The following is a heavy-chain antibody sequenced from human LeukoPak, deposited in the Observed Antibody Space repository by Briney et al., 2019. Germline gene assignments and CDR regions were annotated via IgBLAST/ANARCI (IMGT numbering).Heavy chain of an antibody. V-gene: IGHV1-18*01. CDR1: GYTFTSFG. CDR3: ARVNSPYYNILTGYFY. J-gene: IGHJ4*02. D-gene: IGHD3-9*01. Sequence: GASVKVSRKASGYTFTSFGITWVRQAPGQGLEWVGWSSASNGSTKYAQKFQGRVPMTTDTSTSTAYMELSSLRSDDTAVYYCARVNSPYYNILTGYFYWGQGTLVTVSS. CDR2: SSASNGST.